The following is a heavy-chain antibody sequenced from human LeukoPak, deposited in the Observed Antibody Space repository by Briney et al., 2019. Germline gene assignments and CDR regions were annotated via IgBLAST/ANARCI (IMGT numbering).Heavy chain of an antibody. Sequence: GRSLRLSCAASGFTFSSYGMHWVRQAPGKGLEWVAVISYDGSNKYYADSVKGRFTISRDNSKNTLYLQMNSLRAEDTAVYYCAKDQTEILTGNYNFWGQGTLVTVSS. CDR3: AKDQTEILTGNYNF. CDR1: GFTFSSYG. J-gene: IGHJ4*02. V-gene: IGHV3-30*18. CDR2: ISYDGSNK. D-gene: IGHD3-9*01.